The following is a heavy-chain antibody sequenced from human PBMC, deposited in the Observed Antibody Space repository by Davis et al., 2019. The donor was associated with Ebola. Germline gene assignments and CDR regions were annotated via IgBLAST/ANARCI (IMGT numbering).Heavy chain of an antibody. D-gene: IGHD6-13*01. J-gene: IGHJ6*02. CDR3: ARDPADSSSLYYYYYGMDV. Sequence: SETLSLTCTVSGGSIGSYYWSWIRQPPGKGLEWIGYMYYFGSTHYNPSLMSQVTISMDMSKSHFSLKLSSVTAADTAVYYCARDPADSSSLYYYYYGMDVWGQGTTVTVSS. CDR1: GGSIGSYY. V-gene: IGHV4-59*01. CDR2: MYYFGST.